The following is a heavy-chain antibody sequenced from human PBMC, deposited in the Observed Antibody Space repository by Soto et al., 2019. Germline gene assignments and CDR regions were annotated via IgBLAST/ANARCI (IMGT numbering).Heavy chain of an antibody. J-gene: IGHJ6*02. CDR1: GYTFTSYG. D-gene: IGHD3-22*01. CDR3: ARRTGYYDSSGYYSHYYYGMDV. Sequence: ASVKVSCKASGYTFTSYGISWVRQAPGQGLEWMGWISAYNGNTNYAQKLQGRVTMTTDTSTSTAYMELRSLRSDDTAVYYCARRTGYYDSSGYYSHYYYGMDVWGQGTTVTVSS. V-gene: IGHV1-18*01. CDR2: ISAYNGNT.